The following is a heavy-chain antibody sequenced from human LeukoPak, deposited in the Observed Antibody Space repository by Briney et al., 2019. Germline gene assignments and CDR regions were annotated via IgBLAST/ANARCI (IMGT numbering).Heavy chain of an antibody. CDR2: IWYDGSNK. D-gene: IGHD3-22*01. Sequence: PGRSLRLSCAASGFTFSSYGMHWVRQAPGKGLEWVAVIWYDGSNKYYAGSVKGRFTISRDNSKNTLYLQMNSLRAEDTAVYYCARNTYYYDSSGYYRVDAFDIWDQGTMVTVSS. CDR3: ARNTYYYDSSGYYRVDAFDI. V-gene: IGHV3-33*01. CDR1: GFTFSSYG. J-gene: IGHJ3*02.